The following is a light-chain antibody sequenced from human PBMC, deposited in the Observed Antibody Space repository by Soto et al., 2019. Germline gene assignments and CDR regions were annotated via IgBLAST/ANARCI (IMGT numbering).Light chain of an antibody. V-gene: IGLV6-57*03. CDR2: EDN. Sequence: NFMLTQPHSVSETPGKTLTISGTRSSGRFASNFVQWYQQRPGSAPTTVIYEDNHRPSGVPDRFSGSIDSSSNSASLTISGLRAEDAADYYCQSYDNTPGAVFGGGTQLTVL. J-gene: IGLJ7*01. CDR1: SGRFASNF. CDR3: QSYDNTPGAV.